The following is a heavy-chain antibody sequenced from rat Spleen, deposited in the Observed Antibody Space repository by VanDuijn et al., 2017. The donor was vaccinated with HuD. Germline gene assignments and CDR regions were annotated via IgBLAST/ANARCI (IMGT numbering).Heavy chain of an antibody. V-gene: IGHV5-20*01. CDR2: ITNTGGST. CDR1: GFIFSDYY. Sequence: EVQLVESGGGLVQPGRSLKLSCAGSGFIFSDYYMAWVRQAPTKGLEWVASITNTGGSTYYRDSVKGRFTISRDNAKSTLYLQMESLRSEDTATYYCARDMSRTIAAKSYWYFDFWGPGTMVTVSS. D-gene: IGHD1-2*01. CDR3: ARDMSRTIAAKSYWYFDF. J-gene: IGHJ1*01.